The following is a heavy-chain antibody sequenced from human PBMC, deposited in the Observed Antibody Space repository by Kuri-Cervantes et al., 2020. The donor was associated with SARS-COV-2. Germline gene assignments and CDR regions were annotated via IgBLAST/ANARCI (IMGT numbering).Heavy chain of an antibody. Sequence: LRLSCTVSGGSISSGSYYWSWIRQPAGKGLEWIGRIYTSGSTNYNPSLKSRVTISVDTSKNQFSLKLSSVTAADTAVYYCARGSERGYSYGTHFDYWGQGTLVTVSS. V-gene: IGHV4-61*02. CDR1: GGSISSGSYY. CDR3: ARGSERGYSYGTHFDY. D-gene: IGHD5-18*01. CDR2: IYTSGST. J-gene: IGHJ4*02.